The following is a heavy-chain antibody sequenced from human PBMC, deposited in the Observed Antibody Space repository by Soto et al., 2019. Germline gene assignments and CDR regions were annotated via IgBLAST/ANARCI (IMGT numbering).Heavy chain of an antibody. Sequence: QVQLQESGPGLVKPSGTLSLTCAVSGGAISSSNWWSWVRQPPGKGLEWIGEIYHSGSTNYNPSLKSRVTISVDKSKNQFSLKLSSVTAADTAVYYCARLLGYSSGGSCYWGSFDPWGQGTLVTVSS. V-gene: IGHV4-4*02. CDR2: IYHSGST. CDR1: GGAISSSNW. D-gene: IGHD2-15*01. CDR3: ARLLGYSSGGSCYWGSFDP. J-gene: IGHJ5*02.